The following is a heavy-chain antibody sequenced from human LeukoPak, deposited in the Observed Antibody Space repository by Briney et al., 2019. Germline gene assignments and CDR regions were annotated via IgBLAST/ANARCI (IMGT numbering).Heavy chain of an antibody. D-gene: IGHD3-10*01. Sequence: SETLSLTCTVSGGSISSYYWSWIRQPAGKGLEWIGRIYTSGGTNYNPSLKSRVTMSVDTSKNQFSLKLSSVTAADTAVYYCARERAVTMVRGVIIGPYYYYMDVWGKGTTVTISS. CDR1: GGSISSYY. CDR2: IYTSGGT. J-gene: IGHJ6*03. CDR3: ARERAVTMVRGVIIGPYYYYMDV. V-gene: IGHV4-4*07.